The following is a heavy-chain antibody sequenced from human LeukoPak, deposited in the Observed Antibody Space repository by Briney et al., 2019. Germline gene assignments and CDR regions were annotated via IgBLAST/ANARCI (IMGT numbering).Heavy chain of an antibody. CDR2: ISSSGSTI. D-gene: IGHD5-24*01. J-gene: IGHJ4*02. CDR3: ARAWLQLAYFDY. CDR1: GFTFSDYY. V-gene: IGHV3-11*04. Sequence: PGGSLRLSCAASGFTFSDYYMSWIRQAPGKGLEWVSYISSSGSTIYYADSVKGRFTISRDNAKNSLYLQMNSLGAEDTAVYYCARAWLQLAYFDYWGQGTLVTVSS.